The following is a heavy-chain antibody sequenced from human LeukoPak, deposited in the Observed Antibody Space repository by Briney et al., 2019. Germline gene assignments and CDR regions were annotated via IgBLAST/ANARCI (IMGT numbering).Heavy chain of an antibody. D-gene: IGHD2-2*01. CDR2: INHSGST. CDR1: GGSFSGYY. J-gene: IGHJ5*02. CDR3: ARDLASGYCSSTSCFAWFDP. Sequence: PSETLSLTCAVYGGSFSGYYWSWIRQPPEKGLEWIGEINHSGSTNYNPSLKSRVTISVDTSKNQFSPKLSSVTAADTAVYYCARDLASGYCSSTSCFAWFDPWGQGTLVTVSS. V-gene: IGHV4-34*01.